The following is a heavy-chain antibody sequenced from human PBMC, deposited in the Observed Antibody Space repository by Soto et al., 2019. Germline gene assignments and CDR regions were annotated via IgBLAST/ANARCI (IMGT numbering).Heavy chain of an antibody. Sequence: QITLKESGPTLVKPTQTLTLTCTFSGFSLSTSGVGVGWIRQPPGKALEWLALIYWNDDKRYSPSLKSRLTITKDTSKNQVVLTMTNMDPVDTATYYCAHSGYSGYEPCWFDYWGQGTLVTVSS. D-gene: IGHD5-12*01. CDR3: AHSGYSGYEPCWFDY. CDR1: GFSLSTSGVG. CDR2: IYWNDDK. J-gene: IGHJ4*02. V-gene: IGHV2-5*01.